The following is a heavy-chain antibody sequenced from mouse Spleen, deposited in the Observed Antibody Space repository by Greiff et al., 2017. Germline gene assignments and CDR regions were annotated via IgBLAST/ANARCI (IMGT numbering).Heavy chain of an antibody. Sequence: EVKLQESGAELVRPGASVKLSCTASGFNIKDYYMHWVKQRPEQGLEWIGRIDPEDGDTEYAPKFQGKATMTADTSSNTAYLQLSSLTSEDTAVYYCTTFYDGYSAWFAYWGQGTLVTVSA. CDR3: TTFYDGYSAWFAY. CDR1: GFNIKDYY. J-gene: IGHJ3*01. V-gene: IGHV14-1*01. D-gene: IGHD2-3*01. CDR2: IDPEDGDT.